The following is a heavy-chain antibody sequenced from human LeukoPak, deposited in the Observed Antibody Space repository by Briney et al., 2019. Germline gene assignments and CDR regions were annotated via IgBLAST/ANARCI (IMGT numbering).Heavy chain of an antibody. CDR3: ARELNYGPDY. Sequence: PSETLSLTCAVYGGSFSGYYWSWIRQPPGKGLEWIGEINHSGSTNYNPSLKSRVTISVDTSKNQFSLKLSSVTAADTAVYYCARELNYGPDYWGQGTLVTVSS. D-gene: IGHD4-17*01. CDR2: INHSGST. CDR1: GGSFSGYY. V-gene: IGHV4-34*01. J-gene: IGHJ4*02.